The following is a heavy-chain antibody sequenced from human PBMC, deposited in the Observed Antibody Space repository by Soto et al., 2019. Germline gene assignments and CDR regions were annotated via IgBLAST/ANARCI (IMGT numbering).Heavy chain of an antibody. CDR3: ARHPPGDGSSTGCYGNWFDP. J-gene: IGHJ5*02. V-gene: IGHV4-39*01. CDR2: IYYSGST. Sequence: QLQLQESGPGLVKPSETLSLTCTVSGGSISSSSYYWGWIRQPPGKGLEWIGSIYYSGSTYYNPSLKSRVTISVDTSKNQFSLQLSSVTAADVAVYYCARHPPGDGSSTGCYGNWFDPWGQGTLVTVCS. CDR1: GGSISSSSYY. D-gene: IGHD2-2*01.